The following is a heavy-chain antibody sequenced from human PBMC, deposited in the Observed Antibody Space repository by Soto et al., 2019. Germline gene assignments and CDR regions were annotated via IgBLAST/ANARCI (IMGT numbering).Heavy chain of an antibody. D-gene: IGHD6-13*01. CDR3: ARVGAVGICYFYY. CDR2: ISGSTTGL. J-gene: IGHJ4*02. V-gene: IGHV3-11*01. Sequence: QVQLVESGGGLVKPGGSLRLSCAASGFTFSDYYMAWIRQAPGRGLEWIAYISGSTTGLYYADSVKGRFTIASDDATTAGYLQMSSLIPEDTAVYYCARVGAVGICYFYYSGQGTVVSVSP. CDR1: GFTFSDYY.